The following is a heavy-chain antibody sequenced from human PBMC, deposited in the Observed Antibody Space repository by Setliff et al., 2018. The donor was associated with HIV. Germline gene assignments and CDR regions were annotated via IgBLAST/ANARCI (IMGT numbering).Heavy chain of an antibody. Sequence: PSETLSLTCTVSGGSISSHYWSWIRQAPGKGLEWIGTMYFSGNARNSPSLKSRVTISVDTSKNQFSLKLSSVTAADTAVYYCARRPPRYCSSISCYRDWFDPWGQGTLVTVSS. J-gene: IGHJ5*02. CDR2: MYFSGNA. D-gene: IGHD2-2*01. V-gene: IGHV4-59*11. CDR3: ARRPPRYCSSISCYRDWFDP. CDR1: GGSISSHY.